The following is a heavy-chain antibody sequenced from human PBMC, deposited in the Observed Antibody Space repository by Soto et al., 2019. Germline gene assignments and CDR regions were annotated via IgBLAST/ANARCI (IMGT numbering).Heavy chain of an antibody. Sequence: GPLRLPCTTSGLTFITYAMPWVGQAPGKGLEWVAIIWYDGSNKYYADSVKGRFTISRDNSKNTLYLQMNSLRAEDTALYYCARSDCTGAYCYSWPFNYGVDVWGQGTTVTVSS. D-gene: IGHD2-15*01. CDR1: GLTFITYA. J-gene: IGHJ6*02. CDR3: ARSDCTGAYCYSWPFNYGVDV. V-gene: IGHV3-33*08. CDR2: IWYDGSNK.